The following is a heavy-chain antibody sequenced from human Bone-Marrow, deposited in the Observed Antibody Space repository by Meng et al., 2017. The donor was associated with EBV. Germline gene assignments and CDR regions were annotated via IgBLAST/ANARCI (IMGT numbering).Heavy chain of an antibody. CDR2: THHGAST. D-gene: IGHD3-10*01. J-gene: IGHJ5*02. V-gene: IGHV4-4*02. Sequence: QVALQESGARLVQAAGTLSLTCGVCRGCSNSHNRWTWVRQPPGKGLEWVGETHHGASTNYNPSLKSRVTISLNKSKNQFSLRLTSVTAADTAVYYCSIIIYGSGLNSWFDPWGQGTLVTVSS. CDR1: RGCSNSHNR. CDR3: SIIIYGSGLNSWFDP.